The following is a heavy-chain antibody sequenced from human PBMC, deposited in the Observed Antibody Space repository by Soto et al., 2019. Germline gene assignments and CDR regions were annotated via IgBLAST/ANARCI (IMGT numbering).Heavy chain of an antibody. CDR2: IFWTNAV. CDR3: THRRNVYSDSVAEFDY. CDR1: GFSLRSPGVG. D-gene: IGHD4-17*01. Sequence: QITLKESGPTLVNPTQTLTLTCTLSGFSLRSPGVGVGWIRQTPGKALGWLALIFWTNAVRNSPTLRSILTITKDTPNNQVVLTTTNVDPVDTGTYYCTHRRNVYSDSVAEFDYWGQGTLVSVSS. V-gene: IGHV2-5*01. J-gene: IGHJ4*02.